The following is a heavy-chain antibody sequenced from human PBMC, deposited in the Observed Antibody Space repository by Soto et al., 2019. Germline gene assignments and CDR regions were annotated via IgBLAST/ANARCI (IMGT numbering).Heavy chain of an antibody. CDR3: AKRDVPHSTSNAYFYDH. D-gene: IGHD2-21*02. CDR1: GFPFAPST. V-gene: IGHV3-23*01. J-gene: IGHJ4*02. CDR2: ISVSVGST. Sequence: EVQLLQSGGGLVQPGGSLTLSCGVSGFPFAPSTMSWVRQAPGKGLEWVSTISVSVGSTYSADSVQGRFTVSSDISDNTLFLRMTSLTADDTAVYFCAKRDVPHSTSNAYFYDHWGRGVLVTVPS.